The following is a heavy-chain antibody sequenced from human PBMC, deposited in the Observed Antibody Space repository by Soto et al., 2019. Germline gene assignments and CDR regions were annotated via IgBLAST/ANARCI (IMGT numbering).Heavy chain of an antibody. V-gene: IGHV3-11*05. CDR2: ISSSGHYT. J-gene: IGHJ6*02. Sequence: GGSLRLSCSPSGFRFSDYYFSWIRQAPGKGLEWVSYISSSGHYTNYADSVKGRFTMSRDNVRNSLHLQMSSLRAEDTAVYYCVRELGRLDVWCRGTTGTVSS. CDR1: GFRFSDYY. D-gene: IGHD3-3*02. CDR3: VRELGRLDV.